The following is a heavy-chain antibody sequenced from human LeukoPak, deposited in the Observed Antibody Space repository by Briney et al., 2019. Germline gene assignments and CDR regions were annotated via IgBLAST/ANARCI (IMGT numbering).Heavy chain of an antibody. J-gene: IGHJ3*02. Sequence: GASLRLSCAASGFTFSSYAMSWVRQAPGKGLEWVSAISGSGGSTYYADSVKGRFTISRDNSKNTLYLQMNSLRAEDTAVYYCAKAYYDISTGYYAPDAFDIWGQGTMVTVSS. CDR2: ISGSGGST. CDR3: AKAYYDISTGYYAPDAFDI. V-gene: IGHV3-23*01. CDR1: GFTFSSYA. D-gene: IGHD3-9*01.